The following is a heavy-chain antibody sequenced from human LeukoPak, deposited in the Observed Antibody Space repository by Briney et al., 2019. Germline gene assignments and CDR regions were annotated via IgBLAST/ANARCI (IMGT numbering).Heavy chain of an antibody. D-gene: IGHD6-25*01. V-gene: IGHV1-69*05. CDR1: GGTFYNSA. CDR2: TIPMFGSA. J-gene: IGHJ5*02. Sequence: SVKVSCKASGGTFYNSAISRVRQAPGQGFEWLGGTIPMFGSAKYAQKFQGRVAITTDESTSTAYMDLISLISEDTAAYYCVRRQALRGRHRAFDPWGQGTLVTVSS. CDR3: VRRQALRGRHRAFDP.